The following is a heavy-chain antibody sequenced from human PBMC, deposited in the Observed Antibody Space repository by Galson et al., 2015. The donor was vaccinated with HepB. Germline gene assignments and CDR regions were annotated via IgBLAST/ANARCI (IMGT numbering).Heavy chain of an antibody. D-gene: IGHD3-10*01. CDR1: GFTFSDYY. CDR2: ISSSSSYT. V-gene: IGHV3-11*06. Sequence: SLRLSCAASGFTFSDYYMSWIRQAPGKGLEWVSYISSSSSYTNYADSVKGRFTISRDNAKNSLYLQMNSLRAEDTAVYYCARDGGYYGSGSYPSDYWGQGTLVTVPS. CDR3: ARDGGYYGSGSYPSDY. J-gene: IGHJ4*02.